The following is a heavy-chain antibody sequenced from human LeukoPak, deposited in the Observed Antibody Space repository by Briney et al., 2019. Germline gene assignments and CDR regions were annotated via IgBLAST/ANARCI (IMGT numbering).Heavy chain of an antibody. CDR1: GFTFSSYN. J-gene: IGHJ4*02. D-gene: IGHD4-23*01. Sequence: GGSLRLSCAASGFTFSSYNMNWFRQAPGKGLEWVASISSSRSYIYYAGSVKGRFTISRDNAKNSTYLQMNNLRAEDTAVYYCARDLDYGGNLWGRGTLVTVSS. CDR3: ARDLDYGGNL. CDR2: ISSSRSYI. V-gene: IGHV3-21*01.